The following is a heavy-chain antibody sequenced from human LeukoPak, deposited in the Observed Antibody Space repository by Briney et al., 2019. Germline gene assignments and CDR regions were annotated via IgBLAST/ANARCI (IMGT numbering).Heavy chain of an antibody. J-gene: IGHJ6*02. CDR2: IYCSGST. Sequence: SETLSLTCTVSGGSISSYYWSWIRQPPGKGLEWIGYIYCSGSTNYNPSLKSRVTISVDTSKNQFSLKLSSVTAADTAVYYCARESGYYGSGSYYKYYYYGMDVWGQGTTVTVSS. CDR1: GGSISSYY. D-gene: IGHD3-10*01. V-gene: IGHV4-59*01. CDR3: ARESGYYGSGSYYKYYYYGMDV.